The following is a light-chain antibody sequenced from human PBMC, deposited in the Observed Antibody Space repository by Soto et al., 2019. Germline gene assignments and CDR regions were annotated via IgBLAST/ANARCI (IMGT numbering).Light chain of an antibody. J-gene: IGKJ1*01. CDR2: AAS. CDR3: QQYGRSPWT. V-gene: IGKV3-20*01. Sequence: ETVMTQSPVTLSVSPGDTATLSCRASQRVSSHLAWYQQKPGQAPRLLIYAASTRATGIPVRFSGSGSETDLTLTISRLEPEDFAVYYCQQYGRSPWTFGQGTKVDI. CDR1: QRVSSH.